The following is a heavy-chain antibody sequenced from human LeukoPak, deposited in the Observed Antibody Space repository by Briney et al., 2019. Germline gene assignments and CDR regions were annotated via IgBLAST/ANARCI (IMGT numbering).Heavy chain of an antibody. V-gene: IGHV4-59*01. Sequence: AETLSLTCTVSGDSIGRYYGSWLRQAPGKGVEWVVFISYSAYTSYSPPLKRRVAILLHTPKSQFSLSLCSMTPADTPIYYCVLGWNDNCRMFLVFWAQGPLVTVSS. CDR3: VLGWNDNCRMFLVF. J-gene: IGHJ4*02. CDR2: ISYSAYT. D-gene: IGHD1-1*01. CDR1: GDSIGRYY.